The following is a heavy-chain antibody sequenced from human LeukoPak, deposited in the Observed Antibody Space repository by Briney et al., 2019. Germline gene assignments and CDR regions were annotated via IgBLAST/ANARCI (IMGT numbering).Heavy chain of an antibody. V-gene: IGHV3-30*18. Sequence: PGGSLRLSCAASGFTFSSYGMHWVRQAPGKGLEWVAVISYDGSNKYYADSVKGRFTISRDNSKNTLYLQMNSLRAEDTAVYYCAKAFSQPMIVVGLIDYWGQGTLVTVSS. J-gene: IGHJ4*02. CDR3: AKAFSQPMIVVGLIDY. CDR2: ISYDGSNK. D-gene: IGHD3-22*01. CDR1: GFTFSSYG.